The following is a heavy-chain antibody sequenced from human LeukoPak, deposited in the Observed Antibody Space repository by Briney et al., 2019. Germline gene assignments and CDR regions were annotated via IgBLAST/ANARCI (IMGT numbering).Heavy chain of an antibody. CDR3: ARPVVAATIGDAFDI. D-gene: IGHD2-15*01. V-gene: IGHV3-23*01. CDR1: GFTFNTYG. CDR2: ISGSGGST. J-gene: IGHJ3*02. Sequence: PGGSLRLSCAASGFTFNTYGMNWVRQAPGKGLEWVSAISGSGGSTYYADSVKGRFTISRDNSKNTLYLQMNSLRAEDTAVYYCARPVVAATIGDAFDIWGQGTMVTVSS.